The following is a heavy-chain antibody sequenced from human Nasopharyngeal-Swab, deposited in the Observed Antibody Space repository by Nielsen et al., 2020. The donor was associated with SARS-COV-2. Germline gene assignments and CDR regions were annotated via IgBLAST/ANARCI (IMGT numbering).Heavy chain of an antibody. Sequence: ASVKVSCKASGYTFTTYGMNWVRQAPGQGLEWMGWINTNTGNPTYAQGFTGRFVFSLDTSVSTAYLQISSLKAEDTAVYYCARDLRTDAFDIWGEGTMVTVSS. V-gene: IGHV7-4-1*02. CDR1: GYTFTTYG. J-gene: IGHJ3*02. CDR3: ARDLRTDAFDI. CDR2: INTNTGNP. D-gene: IGHD4-17*01.